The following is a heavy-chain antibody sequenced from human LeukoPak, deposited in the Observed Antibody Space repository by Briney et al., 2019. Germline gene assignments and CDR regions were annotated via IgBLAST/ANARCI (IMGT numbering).Heavy chain of an antibody. CDR3: ARVWWELLVSDVEEGGSYQHYMDV. D-gene: IGHD1-26*01. J-gene: IGHJ6*03. Sequence: GGSLRLSCAASGFVFSSYTMSWVRQAPGKGLEWVSAISGLDSSTYYTDSVKGRFTVSRDNSKNTLDLQMNNLRAEDAAVYYRARVWWELLVSDVEEGGSYQHYMDVWGKGTTVTVSS. V-gene: IGHV3-23*01. CDR2: ISGLDSST. CDR1: GFVFSSYT.